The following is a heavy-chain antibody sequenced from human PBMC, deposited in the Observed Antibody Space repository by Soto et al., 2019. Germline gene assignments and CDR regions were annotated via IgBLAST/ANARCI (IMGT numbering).Heavy chain of an antibody. Sequence: QVPLVQSGAEVKKPGASVTVSCKASGYTFTTYAINWVRQAPGQRLEWMGWINTGNGDTKYSQKFQGRVTITRDTSATTGYMELSSLRSEDTAVYYCARSQAGLDHWGQGTLVTVSS. V-gene: IGHV1-3*04. CDR1: GYTFTTYA. J-gene: IGHJ4*02. CDR2: INTGNGDT. CDR3: ARSQAGLDH.